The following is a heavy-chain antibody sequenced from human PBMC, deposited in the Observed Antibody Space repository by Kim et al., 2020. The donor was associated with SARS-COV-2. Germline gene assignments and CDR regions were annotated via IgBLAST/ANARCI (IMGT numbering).Heavy chain of an antibody. J-gene: IGHJ4*02. CDR1: GFTFSSYA. D-gene: IGHD2-2*01. Sequence: GGSLRLSCAASGFTFSSYAMSWVRQAPGKGLEWVSAISGSGGSTYYADSVKGRFTISRDNSKNTLYLQMNSLRAEDTAVYYCAKAEGDHSCSSTSCYVLDYWGQGTLVTVSS. CDR2: ISGSGGST. CDR3: AKAEGDHSCSSTSCYVLDY. V-gene: IGHV3-23*01.